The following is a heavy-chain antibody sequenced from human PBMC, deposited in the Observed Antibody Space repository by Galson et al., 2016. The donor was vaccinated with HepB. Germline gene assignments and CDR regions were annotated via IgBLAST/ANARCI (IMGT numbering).Heavy chain of an antibody. V-gene: IGHV3-64D*09. J-gene: IGHJ4*02. D-gene: IGHD3-3*01. CDR2: IGSDGRST. CDR1: GFTFRNYW. CDR3: GKYEFDY. Sequence: SLRLSCAASGFTFRNYWMSWVRQAPGKGLEFVSAIGSDGRSTHYADSLRGRFTVSRDNSKNMLYLQMSSLRAEDTAVYYCGKYEFDYWGQGTLVTVSS.